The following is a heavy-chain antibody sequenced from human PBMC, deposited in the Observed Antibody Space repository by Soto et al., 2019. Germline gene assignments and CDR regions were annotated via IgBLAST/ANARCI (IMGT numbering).Heavy chain of an antibody. V-gene: IGHV4-38-2*01. CDR1: GYSIRSDYY. CDR2: IYQSGTA. Sequence: SETLSLTCAVSGYSIRSDYYCGWIRQPPGKGLEWIGSIYQSGTAYYNPSLKSRVTISVDTSKNEFSLKVSSVTAADTAVYYCARVTGSKGYFDYWGQGTLVTVSS. CDR3: ARVTGSKGYFDY. J-gene: IGHJ4*02. D-gene: IGHD2-2*01.